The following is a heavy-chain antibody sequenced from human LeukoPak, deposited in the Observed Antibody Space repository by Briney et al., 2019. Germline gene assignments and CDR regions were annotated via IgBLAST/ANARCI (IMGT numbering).Heavy chain of an antibody. Sequence: PGGSLRLSCAASGFTFSRYSMNWVRQAPGKGLEWVSSISSSSSYIYHADSVKGRFTISRDNAKNSLYLQMNSLRAEDTAVYYCARDTGTDHYHYYGMDVWGQGTTVTVSS. CDR1: GFTFSRYS. J-gene: IGHJ6*02. D-gene: IGHD1-1*01. CDR3: ARDTGTDHYHYYGMDV. CDR2: ISSSSSYI. V-gene: IGHV3-21*01.